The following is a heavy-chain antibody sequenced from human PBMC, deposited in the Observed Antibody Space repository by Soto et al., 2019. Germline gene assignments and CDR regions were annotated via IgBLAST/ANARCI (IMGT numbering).Heavy chain of an antibody. J-gene: IGHJ5*02. V-gene: IGHV3-9*01. CDR1: GFTFEDSA. CDR3: AKGRGALAVVSNWFDP. Sequence: EVQLVESGGGLVQPGRSLRLSCAAFGFTFEDSAMHWIRQTPGKGLELVAGINWNSGSVGYADSVKGRFTISRDNANNSLFLQMDSLRAEDTALYYCAKGRGALAVVSNWFDPWGQGTLVTVSS. D-gene: IGHD6-19*01. CDR2: INWNSGSV.